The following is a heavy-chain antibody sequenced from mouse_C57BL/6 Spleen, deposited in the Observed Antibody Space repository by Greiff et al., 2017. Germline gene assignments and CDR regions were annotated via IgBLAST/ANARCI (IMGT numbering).Heavy chain of an antibody. D-gene: IGHD2-4*01. CDR3: AEDDYDEETWFAY. J-gene: IGHJ3*01. V-gene: IGHV14-3*01. CDR2: IDPANGNT. CDR1: GFNIKNTY. Sequence: VQLQQSVAELVRPGASVKLSCTASGFNIKNTYMHWVKQRPEQGLEWIGRIDPANGNTKYAPKFQGKATITADTSSNTAYLQLSSRTSEDTAIYYCAEDDYDEETWFAYWGQGTLVTVSA.